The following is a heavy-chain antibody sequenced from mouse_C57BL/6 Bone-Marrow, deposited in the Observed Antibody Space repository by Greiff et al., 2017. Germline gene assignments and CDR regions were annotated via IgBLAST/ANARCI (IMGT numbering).Heavy chain of an antibody. V-gene: IGHV5-15*01. D-gene: IGHD2-4*01. CDR2: ISNLAYSI. CDR3: ARGDYDYGFDY. CDR1: GFTFSDYG. J-gene: IGHJ2*01. Sequence: EVQLVESGGGLVQPGGSLKLSCAASGFTFSDYGMAWVRQAPRKGPEWVAFISNLAYSIYYADTVTGRFTISRENAKNTLYLEMISRRSDDTAMYYCARGDYDYGFDYWGQGTTLTVSS.